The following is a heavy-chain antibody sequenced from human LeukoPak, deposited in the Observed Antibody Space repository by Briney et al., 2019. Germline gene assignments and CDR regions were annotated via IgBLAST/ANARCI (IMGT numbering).Heavy chain of an antibody. D-gene: IGHD1-14*01. Sequence: SETLSLTCIVSGGSISNYYWSWLRQPPGKGLEWIGYIFYSGSTNYNPSLKSRVTISVDTSKNQFSLKLSSVTAADAAVYYCARHLTGTRSLDYWGQGTLVTVSS. CDR1: GGSISNYY. CDR3: ARHLTGTRSLDY. J-gene: IGHJ4*02. V-gene: IGHV4-59*08. CDR2: IFYSGST.